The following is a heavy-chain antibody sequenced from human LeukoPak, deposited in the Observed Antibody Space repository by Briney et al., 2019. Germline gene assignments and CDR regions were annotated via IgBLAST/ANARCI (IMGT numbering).Heavy chain of an antibody. J-gene: IGHJ6*02. CDR1: GDSVSSNSAA. V-gene: IGHV6-1*01. Sequence: SQTLSLTGAISGDSVSSNSAAWNWIRQSPSRGLEWLGRTYYRSKWYNDYAVSVKSRITINPHTSKNQFSLQLNSVTPEDTAVYYCARVGYSSVWTPFAMDVWGQGTTVTVSS. CDR3: ARVGYSSVWTPFAMDV. CDR2: TYYRSKWYN. D-gene: IGHD6-19*01.